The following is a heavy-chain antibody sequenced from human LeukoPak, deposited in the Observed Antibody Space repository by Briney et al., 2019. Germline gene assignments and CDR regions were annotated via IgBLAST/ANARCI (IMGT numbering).Heavy chain of an antibody. CDR1: GFTFSSYA. J-gene: IGHJ4*02. Sequence: GGSLRLSCAGSGFTFSSYAMSWVRQAPGKGLEWVSAISESGGYTKYADPVKGRFTISRDNSKNTLYMQMNSLKAEDTAAYYCATEDSSDYYSFDYWGQGTLVTVSS. D-gene: IGHD3-22*01. CDR3: ATEDSSDYYSFDY. V-gene: IGHV3-23*01. CDR2: ISESGGYT.